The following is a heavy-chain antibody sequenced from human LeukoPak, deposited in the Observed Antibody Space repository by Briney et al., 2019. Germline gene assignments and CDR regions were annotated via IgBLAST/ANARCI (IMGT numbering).Heavy chain of an antibody. V-gene: IGHV5-51*01. CDR3: ARHAGSGSYYSRAIDY. J-gene: IGHJ4*02. D-gene: IGHD3-10*01. CDR2: IYPGDSDT. CDR1: GYSFANNW. Sequence: GESLKISCKGSGYSFANNWIAWVRQMPGKGLEWMGIIYPGDSDTRYSPSFQGQVTISADKSISTAYLQWSSLKASDTAMYYCARHAGSGSYYSRAIDYWGQGTLVTVSS.